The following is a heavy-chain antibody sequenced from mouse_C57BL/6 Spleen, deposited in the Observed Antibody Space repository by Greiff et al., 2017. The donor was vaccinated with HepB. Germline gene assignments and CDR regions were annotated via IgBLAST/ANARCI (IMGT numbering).Heavy chain of an antibody. D-gene: IGHD2-3*01. CDR2: IRSKSNNYAT. CDR1: GFSFNTYA. V-gene: IGHV10-1*01. CDR3: VRQGIYDGYYVSFDY. J-gene: IGHJ2*01. Sequence: EVQVVESGGGLVQPKGSLKLSCAASGFSFNTYAMNWVRQAPGKGLEWVARIRSKSNNYATYYADSVKDRFTISRDDSESMLYLQMNNLKTEDTAMYYCVRQGIYDGYYVSFDYWGQGTTLTVSS.